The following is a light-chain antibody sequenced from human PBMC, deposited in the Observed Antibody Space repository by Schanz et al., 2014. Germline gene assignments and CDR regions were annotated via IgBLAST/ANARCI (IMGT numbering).Light chain of an antibody. CDR1: SSDIGNYNY. V-gene: IGLV2-8*01. J-gene: IGLJ3*02. CDR3: QSYDNSLSGV. CDR2: EVT. Sequence: QSALTQPPSASGSPGQSVTISCTGTSSDIGNYNYVSWYQQHPGQAPKLVIYEVTKRPSGVPDRFSGSKSGNTASLTVSGLQAEDEADYYCQSYDNSLSGVFGGGTKVTVL.